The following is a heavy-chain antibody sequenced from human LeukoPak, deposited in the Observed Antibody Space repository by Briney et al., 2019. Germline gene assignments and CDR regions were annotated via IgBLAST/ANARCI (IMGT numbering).Heavy chain of an antibody. CDR2: INHSGST. Sequence: SSEALSLTCAVYGGSFSGYYWSWIRQPPGKGLEWIGEINHSGSTNYNPSLKSRVTISVDTSKNQFSLKLSSVTAADTAVYYCARIRRYYYGSGECDYWGQGTLVTVSS. CDR3: ARIRRYYYGSGECDY. D-gene: IGHD3-10*01. V-gene: IGHV4-34*01. J-gene: IGHJ4*02. CDR1: GGSFSGYY.